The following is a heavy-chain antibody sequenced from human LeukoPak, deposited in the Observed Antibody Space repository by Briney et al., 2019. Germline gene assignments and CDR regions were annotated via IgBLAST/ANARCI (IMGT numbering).Heavy chain of an antibody. CDR1: GGSISSYY. D-gene: IGHD2-15*01. J-gene: IGHJ5*02. Sequence: SETLSLTCTVSGGSISSYYWSWIRQPPGKGLEWIGYIHYTGRTDYNPSLKSRVTISIDTSKNQFSLKMRSVTAADTAVYHCARVLCSGGSCSGFDPWGQGTLVTVSS. CDR3: ARVLCSGGSCSGFDP. V-gene: IGHV4-59*01. CDR2: IHYTGRT.